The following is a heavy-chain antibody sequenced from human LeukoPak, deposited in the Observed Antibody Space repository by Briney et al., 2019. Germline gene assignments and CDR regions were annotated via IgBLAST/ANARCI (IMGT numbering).Heavy chain of an antibody. CDR2: ISYDGSNK. V-gene: IGHV3-30-3*01. CDR1: GFTFSSYG. J-gene: IGHJ4*02. D-gene: IGHD2-2*01. CDR3: ASDIVVVPAAENEGYFDY. Sequence: PGGSLRLSCAASGFTFSSYGMHWVRQAPGKGLEWVAVISYDGSNKYYADSVKGRFTISRDNSKNMPYLQMNSLRAEDTAVYYCASDIVVVPAAENEGYFDYWGQGTLVTVSS.